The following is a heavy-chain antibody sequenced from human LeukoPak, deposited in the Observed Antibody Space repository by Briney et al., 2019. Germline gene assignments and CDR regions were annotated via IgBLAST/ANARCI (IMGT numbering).Heavy chain of an antibody. D-gene: IGHD3-22*01. J-gene: IGHJ4*02. CDR1: GFTFSSYS. CDR2: ISSSSSTI. CDR3: TRDLGYDSSGTNDY. Sequence: GGSLRLSCAASGFTFSSYSMNWVRQAPGKGLEWVSYISSSSSTIYYADSVKGRFTISRDNAKNSLYLQMNSLRAEDTAVYYCTRDLGYDSSGTNDYWGQGTLVTVS. V-gene: IGHV3-48*04.